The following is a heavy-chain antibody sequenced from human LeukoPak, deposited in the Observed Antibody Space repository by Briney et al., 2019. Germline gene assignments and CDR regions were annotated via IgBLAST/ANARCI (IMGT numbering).Heavy chain of an antibody. Sequence: GGTLRLSCAASGFTFSSYGMSWVRQAPGKGLEWVSAISGSGGSTYYADSVKGRFSISRDNSKNTLYLQMNSLRAEDTAVYYCARDGQWLALDYWGQGTLVTVSS. V-gene: IGHV3-23*01. CDR3: ARDGQWLALDY. CDR2: ISGSGGST. D-gene: IGHD6-19*01. J-gene: IGHJ4*02. CDR1: GFTFSSYG.